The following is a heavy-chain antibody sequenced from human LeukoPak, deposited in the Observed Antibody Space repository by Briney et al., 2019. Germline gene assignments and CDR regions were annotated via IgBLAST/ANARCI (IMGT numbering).Heavy chain of an antibody. V-gene: IGHV3-48*03. D-gene: IGHD2-15*01. J-gene: IGHJ4*02. CDR1: GFTFSTCE. CDR2: ISSSGGSI. CDR3: AREGCSGGNCYIDY. Sequence: GGSLRLSCAASGFTFSTCEMNWVRQAPGKGLEWVSHISSSGGSIYYADSVKGRFTISRDNAKNSLYLQMNSLRAEDTAIYYCAREGCSGGNCYIDYWGQGTLVTVSS.